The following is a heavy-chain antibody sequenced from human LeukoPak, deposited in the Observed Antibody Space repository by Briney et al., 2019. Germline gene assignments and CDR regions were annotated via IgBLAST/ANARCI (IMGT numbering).Heavy chain of an antibody. CDR1: GGSVSSGSYY. D-gene: IGHD2-2*01. CDR2: IYYSGST. V-gene: IGHV4-61*01. J-gene: IGHJ4*02. CDR3: ARGPPQPPYQLPLLDY. Sequence: PSETLSLTCTVSGGSVSSGSYYWSWIRQPPGKGLEWIGYIYYSGSTNYNPSLKSRVTISVDTSKNQFSLKLSSVTAADTAVYYCARGPPQPPYQLPLLDYWGQGTLVTVSS.